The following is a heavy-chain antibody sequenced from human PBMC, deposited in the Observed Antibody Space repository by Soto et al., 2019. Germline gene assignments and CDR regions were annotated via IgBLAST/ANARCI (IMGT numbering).Heavy chain of an antibody. CDR3: AASDSPPTVRRLGYYYYYGMDV. Sequence: GVSLRLSCAASGFTFSSYAMSWVRQAPGKGLEWVSAISGSGGSTYYADSVKGRFTISRDNSKNTLYLQMNSLRAEDTAVYYCAASDSPPTVRRLGYYYYYGMDVWGQGTTVTVSS. CDR2: ISGSGGST. D-gene: IGHD4-4*01. CDR1: GFTFSSYA. V-gene: IGHV3-23*01. J-gene: IGHJ6*02.